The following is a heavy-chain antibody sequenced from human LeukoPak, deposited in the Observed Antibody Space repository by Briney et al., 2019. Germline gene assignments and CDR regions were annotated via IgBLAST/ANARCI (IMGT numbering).Heavy chain of an antibody. CDR2: ISAYNGNT. CDR3: ARPKYYYGSGSAEAFDY. CDR1: GYTFTSYG. J-gene: IGHJ4*02. Sequence: GASVKVSCKASGYTFTSYGISWVRQAPGQGLEWMGWISAYNGNTNYAQKLQGRVTMTTDTSTGTAYMELRSLRSDDTAVYYCARPKYYYGSGSAEAFDYWGQGTLVTVSS. D-gene: IGHD3-10*01. V-gene: IGHV1-18*01.